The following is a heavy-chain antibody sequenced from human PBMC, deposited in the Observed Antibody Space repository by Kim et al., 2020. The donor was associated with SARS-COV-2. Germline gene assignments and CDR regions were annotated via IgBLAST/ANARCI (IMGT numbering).Heavy chain of an antibody. CDR1: GASINNYY. Sequence: SETLSLTCTVSGASINNYYWNWIRQPAGKGLEWVGRIYTNGIPTYNPSLKSRITMSVDTSKNQISLQMNFVTAADAAVYFCARDPDYHGSASDWYFDLWGPGTLVSVSS. V-gene: IGHV4-4*07. CDR3: ARDPDYHGSASDWYFDL. CDR2: IYTNGIP. D-gene: IGHD3-10*01. J-gene: IGHJ2*01.